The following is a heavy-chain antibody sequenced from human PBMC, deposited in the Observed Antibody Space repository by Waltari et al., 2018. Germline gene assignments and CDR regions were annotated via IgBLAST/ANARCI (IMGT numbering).Heavy chain of an antibody. CDR3: ARPYWYDSSGYHEPDDY. J-gene: IGHJ4*02. CDR1: GYSFTSYW. V-gene: IGHV5-51*01. CDR2: IYPGDSDT. Sequence: EVQLVQSGAEVKKPGESLTISCKGSGYSFTSYWIGWVRQMPGKGLEWMGIIYPGDSDTRYSPSFQGQVTISADKSISTAYLQWSSLKASDTAMYYCARPYWYDSSGYHEPDDYWGQGTLVTVSS. D-gene: IGHD3-22*01.